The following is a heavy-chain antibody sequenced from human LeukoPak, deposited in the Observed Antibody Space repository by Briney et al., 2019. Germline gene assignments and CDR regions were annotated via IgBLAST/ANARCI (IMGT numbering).Heavy chain of an antibody. D-gene: IGHD6-19*01. CDR1: GYTFTSFG. CDR3: ARDRAGSAWYTTFDY. Sequence: ASVKVSFKSSGYTFTSFGIIWVRQAPGQGLEWMGWISTYNGNTNYAQKLQGRVTMTTDTSTSRVYMDLRSLRSDDTAVYYCARDRAGSAWYTTFDYWGQGTLVTVSS. V-gene: IGHV1-18*01. CDR2: ISTYNGNT. J-gene: IGHJ4*02.